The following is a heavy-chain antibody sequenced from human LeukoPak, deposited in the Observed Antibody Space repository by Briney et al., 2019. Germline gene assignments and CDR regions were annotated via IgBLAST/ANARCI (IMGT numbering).Heavy chain of an antibody. CDR2: IHTSGST. Sequence: SETLSLTCTDSGGSVSSGSYFWSWIRQPAGKGLQWIGRIHTSGSTEYNPSLKSRVTISVDTSKNQLSLKLSSVTAADTAVYYCSRGNNYVDFDYWGQGTLVTVSS. D-gene: IGHD4-11*01. J-gene: IGHJ4*02. V-gene: IGHV4-61*02. CDR1: GGSVSSGSYF. CDR3: SRGNNYVDFDY.